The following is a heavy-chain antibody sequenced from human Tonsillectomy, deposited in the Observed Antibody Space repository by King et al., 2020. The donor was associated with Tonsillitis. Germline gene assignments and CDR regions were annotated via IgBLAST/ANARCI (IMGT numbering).Heavy chain of an antibody. D-gene: IGHD4-17*01. CDR2: ISYDGSNK. CDR1: GFTFSTYA. V-gene: IGHV3-30-3*01. J-gene: IGHJ4*02. CDR3: ARDIDDYGDDVGYCYY. Sequence: VQLVESGRGVVQPGRSLRLPCAASGFTFSTYAMHWVRQAPGKGLEWVAVISYDGSNKYYADSVKGRFTISRDNSKNTLYLQMNSLRAEDTAGYYCARDIDDYGDDVGYCYYWGQGTLVTVSS.